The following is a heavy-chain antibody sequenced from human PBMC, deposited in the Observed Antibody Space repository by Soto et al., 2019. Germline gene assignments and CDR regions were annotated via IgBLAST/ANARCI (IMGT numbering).Heavy chain of an antibody. CDR1: GGSISSSSYY. J-gene: IGHJ4*02. V-gene: IGHV4-39*01. CDR2: IYYSGST. D-gene: IGHD2-15*01. Sequence: SETLSLTCTVSGGSISSSSYYWGWIRQPPGKGLEWIGSIYYSGSTYYNPSLKSRGTISVDTSKNQFSLKLSSVTAADTAVYYCARHTPAISISDDWGQGTLVTVSS. CDR3: ARHTPAISISDD.